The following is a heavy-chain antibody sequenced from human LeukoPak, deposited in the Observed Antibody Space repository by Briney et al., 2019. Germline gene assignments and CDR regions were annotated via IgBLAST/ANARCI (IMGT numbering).Heavy chain of an antibody. CDR3: ASIGSLFDN. D-gene: IGHD1-26*01. Sequence: GASVRVSCKASGYTFTSYAMNWVRQAPGQGLEYMGWINTNTGNPTYARGFTGRFVFSLDTSVSTAYLQISGLKAEDTAVYYCASIGSLFDNWGQGTLVTVSS. J-gene: IGHJ4*02. CDR1: GYTFTSYA. V-gene: IGHV7-4-1*02. CDR2: INTNTGNP.